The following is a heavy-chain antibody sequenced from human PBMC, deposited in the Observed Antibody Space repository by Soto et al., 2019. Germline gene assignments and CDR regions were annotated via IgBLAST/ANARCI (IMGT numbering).Heavy chain of an antibody. V-gene: IGHV4-34*01. CDR3: ARPPDPRADVFDI. J-gene: IGHJ3*02. CDR1: GGSFSGYY. CDR2: INHSGST. Sequence: PSETLSLTCAVYGGSFSGYYWSWIRQPPGKGLEWIGEINHSGSTNYNPSLKSRVTISVDTSKNQFSLKLSSVTAADTAVYYCARPPDPRADVFDIWGQGTMVT.